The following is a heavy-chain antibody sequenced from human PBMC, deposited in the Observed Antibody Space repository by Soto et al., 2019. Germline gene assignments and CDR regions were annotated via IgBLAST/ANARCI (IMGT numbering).Heavy chain of an antibody. V-gene: IGHV1-18*04. CDR1: GYTFTSYG. J-gene: IGHJ6*02. D-gene: IGHD3-22*01. CDR2: TSAYNGNT. Sequence: ASVKVSFKASGYTFTSYGISWLRQAPGQGLEWMGWTSAYNGNTNYAQKLQGRVTMTTDTSTSTAYMELRSLRSDDTAVYYCARDWALYDSSGYTLPYYYYGMDVWGQGTTVTVSS. CDR3: ARDWALYDSSGYTLPYYYYGMDV.